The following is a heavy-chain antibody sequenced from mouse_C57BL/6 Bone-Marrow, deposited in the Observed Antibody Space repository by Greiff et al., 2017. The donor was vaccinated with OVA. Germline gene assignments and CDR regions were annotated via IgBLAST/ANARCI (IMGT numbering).Heavy chain of an antibody. CDR2: IYPRSGNT. CDR1: GYTFTSYG. Sequence: QVHVKQSGAELARPGASVKLSCKASGYTFTSYGISWVKQRTGQGLEWIGEIYPRSGNTYYNEKFKGKATLTADKSSSTAYMGLRSLTSEDSAVYFCARSRGYDGSWFAYWGQGTLVTVSA. D-gene: IGHD2-2*01. V-gene: IGHV1-81*01. J-gene: IGHJ3*01. CDR3: ARSRGYDGSWFAY.